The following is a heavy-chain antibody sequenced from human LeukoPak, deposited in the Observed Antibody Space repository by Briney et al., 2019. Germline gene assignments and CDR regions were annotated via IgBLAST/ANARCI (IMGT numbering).Heavy chain of an antibody. D-gene: IGHD3-3*01. J-gene: IGHJ4*02. V-gene: IGHV1-69*13. CDR3: ARPNKYYDVWSGYPPFDY. Sequence: GASVKVSCKASGGTFSSYAISWVRQARGEGLEWMGGTIPFFGTAKYAQKFQGRVTFTADESTSTAYMELSSLRSEDTAVYFCARPNKYYDVWSGYPPFDYWGQGTLVTVSS. CDR2: TIPFFGTA. CDR1: GGTFSSYA.